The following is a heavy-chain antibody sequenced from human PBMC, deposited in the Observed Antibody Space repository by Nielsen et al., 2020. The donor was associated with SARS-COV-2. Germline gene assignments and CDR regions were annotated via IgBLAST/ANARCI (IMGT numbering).Heavy chain of an antibody. Sequence: GESLKISCKGSGYRFSSYWITWVRQMPGKGLEWMGIIDPAESDIRYSPSFQGQVIISVDKATTTAYLQWSALKASDTAIYYCAIQPSDYYGMDVWGQGTTVTVSS. CDR1: GYRFSSYW. CDR2: IDPAESDI. J-gene: IGHJ6*02. V-gene: IGHV5-51*01. CDR3: AIQPSDYYGMDV.